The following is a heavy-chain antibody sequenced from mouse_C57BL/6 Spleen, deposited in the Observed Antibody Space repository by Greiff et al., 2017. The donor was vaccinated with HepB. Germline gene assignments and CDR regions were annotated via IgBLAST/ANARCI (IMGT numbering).Heavy chain of an antibody. CDR2: LYPGSGST. V-gene: IGHV1-55*01. D-gene: IGHD1-1*01. J-gene: IGHJ4*01. CDR3: AREGSYGDYAMDY. CDR1: GYTFTSSW. Sequence: QVQLQQSGAELVKPGASVKMSCKASGYTFTSSWITWVKQRPGQGLEWIGDLYPGSGSTNYNETFKSKATLTVDTYASTAYRQLSSLTSEDSAVYYVAREGSYGDYAMDYWGQGTSVTVSS.